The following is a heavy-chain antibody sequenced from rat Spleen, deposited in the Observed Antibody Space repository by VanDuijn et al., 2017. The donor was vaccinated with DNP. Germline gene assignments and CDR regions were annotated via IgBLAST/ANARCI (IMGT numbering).Heavy chain of an antibody. CDR2: ISYSDKT. Sequence: EVQLQESGPGLVKPSQSLSLACSVTGYSITSNYWGWIRKFPGNKMEWMGYISYSDKTNYNPSLKSRISIFRDTSRNQFFLQLNSVTTEDTATYYCARHWADYYVMDAWGQGASVTVSS. D-gene: IGHD4-6*01. V-gene: IGHV3-1*01. J-gene: IGHJ4*01. CDR1: GYSITSNY. CDR3: ARHWADYYVMDA.